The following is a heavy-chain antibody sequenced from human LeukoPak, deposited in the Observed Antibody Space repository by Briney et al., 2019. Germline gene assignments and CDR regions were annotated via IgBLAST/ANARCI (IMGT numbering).Heavy chain of an antibody. CDR1: GFTFSSYG. D-gene: IGHD6-13*01. CDR3: ARGAPFLYSSSPKGLDY. V-gene: IGHV3-33*08. J-gene: IGHJ4*02. CDR2: IWYDGSNK. Sequence: GGSLRLSCAASGFTFSSYGMHWVRQAPGKGLEWVAVIWYDGSNKYYADSVKGRFTISRDNSKNTLYLQMNSLRAEDTAVYYCARGAPFLYSSSPKGLDYWGQGTLVTVSS.